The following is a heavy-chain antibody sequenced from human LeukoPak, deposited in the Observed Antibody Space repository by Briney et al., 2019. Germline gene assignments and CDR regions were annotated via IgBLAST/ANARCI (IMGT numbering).Heavy chain of an antibody. V-gene: IGHV4-59*11. D-gene: IGHD6-19*01. CDR1: GGSISSHY. Sequence: SETLSLTCTLSGGSISSHYWSWIRQPPGKGLEWLGYIYYSGSTNYNPSLKSRVTISVDTPKNQFSLKLSSVTAADTAVYYCARATIRSGWYLGTQHNYYYMDVWGKGTTVTVSS. CDR2: IYYSGST. CDR3: ARATIRSGWYLGTQHNYYYMDV. J-gene: IGHJ6*03.